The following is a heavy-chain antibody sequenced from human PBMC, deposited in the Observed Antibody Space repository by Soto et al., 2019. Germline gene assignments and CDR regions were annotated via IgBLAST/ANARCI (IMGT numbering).Heavy chain of an antibody. D-gene: IGHD2-15*01. CDR2: ISYDGKNT. CDR1: GFTFSSHT. CDR3: AREGLSAARKFDF. J-gene: IGHJ4*02. V-gene: IGHV3-30*04. Sequence: QVQLMEYGGGVVQPGRSLRLSCAASGFTFSSHTMHWVRQAPGRGLDWVALISYDGKNTNYADSVKGRFTISRDNSKNVLYLQMNSLRSEDTAVFYCAREGLSAARKFDFWGQGALVTVSS.